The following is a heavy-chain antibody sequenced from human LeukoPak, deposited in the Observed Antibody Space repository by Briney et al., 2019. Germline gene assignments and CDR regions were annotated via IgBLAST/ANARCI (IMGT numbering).Heavy chain of an antibody. J-gene: IGHJ4*02. CDR2: IIPIFGTA. CDR3: ASRLRFGELNFDY. Sequence: ASVKVSFKASGGTFSSCAISWVRQATGQGLEWMGGIIPIFGTANYAQKFQGRVTITTDESTSTAYMELSSLRSEDTAVYYCASRLRFGELNFDYWGQGTLVTVSS. V-gene: IGHV1-69*05. D-gene: IGHD3-10*01. CDR1: GGTFSSCA.